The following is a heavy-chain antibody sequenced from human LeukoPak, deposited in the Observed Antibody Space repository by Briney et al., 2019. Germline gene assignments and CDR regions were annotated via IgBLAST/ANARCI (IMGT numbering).Heavy chain of an antibody. CDR3: ARLFHPALSGNYPFDY. V-gene: IGHV4-59*01. CDR1: GGSINSYY. Sequence: KTSETLSLTCTVSGGSINSYYWSWIRQPPGKGLEWIAYIYYSGSTSYNPSLKSRVTISVDTSKNQLSLKLNSVTAADTAMYYCARLFHPALSGNYPFDYWGQGTLVTVSS. CDR2: IYYSGST. D-gene: IGHD1-26*01. J-gene: IGHJ4*02.